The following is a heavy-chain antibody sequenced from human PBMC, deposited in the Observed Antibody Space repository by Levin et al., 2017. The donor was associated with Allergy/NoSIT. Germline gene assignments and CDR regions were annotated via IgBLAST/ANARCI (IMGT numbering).Heavy chain of an antibody. D-gene: IGHD3-9*01. CDR2: ISGSGGST. J-gene: IGHJ4*02. CDR3: AKDGARGYDILTGSQDY. V-gene: IGHV3-23*01. CDR1: GFTFSSYA. Sequence: GGSLRLSCAASGFTFSSYAMSWVRQAPGKGLEWVSAISGSGGSTYYADSVKGRFTISRDNSKNTLYLQMNSLRAEDTAVYYCAKDGARGYDILTGSQDYWGQGTLVTVSS.